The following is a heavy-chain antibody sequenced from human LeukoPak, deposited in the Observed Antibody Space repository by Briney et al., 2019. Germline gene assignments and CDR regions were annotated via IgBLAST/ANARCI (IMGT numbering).Heavy chain of an antibody. CDR2: ITDSGGNT. J-gene: IGHJ4*02. Sequence: GGSLRLSCAASGYTFSSYAMNWVRQAPGKGLEWVSGITDSGGNTYYADSVKGRFTISRDNSNNMVYLQMNSLRAEDMAKYYCAVADGDTYYRAFDYWGQGILVTVSS. CDR1: GYTFSSYA. D-gene: IGHD1-26*01. V-gene: IGHV3-23*01. CDR3: AVADGDTYYRAFDY.